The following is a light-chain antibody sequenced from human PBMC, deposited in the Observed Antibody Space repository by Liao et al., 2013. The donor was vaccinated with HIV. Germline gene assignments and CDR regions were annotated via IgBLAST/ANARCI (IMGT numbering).Light chain of an antibody. CDR1: KLGEKY. J-gene: IGLJ2*01. V-gene: IGLV3-1*01. CDR2: EDT. CDR3: QAWDSRADVV. Sequence: SYVVTQPPSVSVSPGQTATITCSGDKLGEKYASWYQQKPGQSPVLVIYEDTKRPSEIAERFSGSYSGNTATLTISGTQALDEADYFCQAWDSRADVVFGGGTKLTVL.